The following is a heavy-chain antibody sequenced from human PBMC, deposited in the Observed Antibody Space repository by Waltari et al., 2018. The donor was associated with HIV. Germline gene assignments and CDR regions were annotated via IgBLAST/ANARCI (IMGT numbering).Heavy chain of an antibody. CDR1: GFPFDRDG. CDR2: FLWNGGKT. J-gene: IGHJ3*01. D-gene: IGHD1-26*01. CDR3: ARAWAWGWEIPGTFDL. Sequence: VQLTESGGGLVRPGGSLRLSCHATGFPFDRDGMPWVRKVAGGGLDWVAGFLWNGGKTSYSDSVRGRATISRDNSKNSLSLHIIKVKVDDTASYFCARAWAWGWEIPGTFDLWGPGTTVTVSS. V-gene: IGHV3-20*04.